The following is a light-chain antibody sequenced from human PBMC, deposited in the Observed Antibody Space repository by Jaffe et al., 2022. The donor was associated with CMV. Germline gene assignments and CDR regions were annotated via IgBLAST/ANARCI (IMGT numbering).Light chain of an antibody. V-gene: IGLV2-14*03. J-gene: IGLJ2*01. CDR1: SSDLGDYTY. CDR3: ASKRIFHVV. Sequence: QSALTQPASVSGSPGQSITVSCTGTSSDLGDYTYVSWYQQHPGKAPKLIIYDVSNRPSGVSNRFSGSKSGNTASLTISGLQAEDEADYYCASKRIFHVVFGGGTKLTVL. CDR2: DVS.